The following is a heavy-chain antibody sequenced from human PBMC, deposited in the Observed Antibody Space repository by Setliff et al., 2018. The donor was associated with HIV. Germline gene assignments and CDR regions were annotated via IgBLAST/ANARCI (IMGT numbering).Heavy chain of an antibody. V-gene: IGHV1-2*06. CDR2: IIPNSGGT. D-gene: IGHD6-13*01. CDR1: GYTFTGYY. CDR3: AKDFFRWAAAGPNYFDS. Sequence: ASVKVSCKASGYTFTGYYVHWVRQAPGQGLEWMGRIIPNSGGTNYAQKFQGRVTMTRDTSISTAYMELTRLRSDDTAIYYCAKDFFRWAAAGPNYFDSWGQGTLVTVSS. J-gene: IGHJ4*02.